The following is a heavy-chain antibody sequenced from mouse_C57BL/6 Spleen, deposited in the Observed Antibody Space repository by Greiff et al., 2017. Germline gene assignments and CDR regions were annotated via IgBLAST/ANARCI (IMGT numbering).Heavy chain of an antibody. CDR3: AKNWITTVVATNYYAMDY. CDR1: GFSLTSYG. Sequence: VQLQQSGPGLVQPSQSLSITCTVSGFSLTSYGVHWVRQSPGKGLEWLGVIWRGGSTDYNAAFMSRLSITKDNSKSQVFFKMNSLQADDTAIYYCAKNWITTVVATNYYAMDYWGQGTSVTASS. V-gene: IGHV2-5*01. D-gene: IGHD1-1*01. J-gene: IGHJ4*01. CDR2: IWRGGST.